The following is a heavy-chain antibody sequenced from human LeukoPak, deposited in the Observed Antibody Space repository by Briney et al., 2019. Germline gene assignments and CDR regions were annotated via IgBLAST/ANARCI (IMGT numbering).Heavy chain of an antibody. J-gene: IGHJ3*02. V-gene: IGHV5-51*01. CDR2: MYPGDSET. D-gene: IGHD6-19*01. CDR1: GYSFTSYW. CDR3: ARRGDSSGWYQSSSAFDI. Sequence: GESLKISCKGSGYSFTSYWIGWVRQMPGKDLEWMGIMYPGDSETRYSPSFQGQVTISADKSISTAYLQWSSLKASDTAMYYCARRGDSSGWYQSSSAFDIWGQGTMVTVSS.